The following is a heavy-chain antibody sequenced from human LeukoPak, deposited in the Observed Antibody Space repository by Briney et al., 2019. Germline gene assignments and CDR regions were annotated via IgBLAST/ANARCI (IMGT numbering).Heavy chain of an antibody. V-gene: IGHV3-48*04. CDR2: ISSSGSTI. D-gene: IGHD3-9*01. J-gene: IGHJ4*02. CDR3: ARGGLRYFDWLFL. CDR1: GFTFSSYS. Sequence: GGSLRLSCAASGFTFSSYSMNWVRQAPGKGLEWVSYISSSGSTIYYADSVKGRFTISRDNAKNSLYLQMNSLRAEDTAVYYCARGGLRYFDWLFLWGQGTLVTVPS.